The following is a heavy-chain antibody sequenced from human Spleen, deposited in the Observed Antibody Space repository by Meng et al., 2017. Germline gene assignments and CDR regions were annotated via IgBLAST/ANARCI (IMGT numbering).Heavy chain of an antibody. CDR1: GGSISSSNW. D-gene: IGHD2-2*01. Sequence: QVQLHESGPGLVKPTGTLSLTCAVSGGSISSSNWWSWVRQPPGKGLEWIGEISHSGTTNYNPSLKSRVTISVDKSKNQFSLKLSSVTAADTAVYYCARATLYCSSSSCYGGFDYWGQGTLVTVSS. J-gene: IGHJ4*02. CDR2: ISHSGTT. V-gene: IGHV4-4*02. CDR3: ARATLYCSSSSCYGGFDY.